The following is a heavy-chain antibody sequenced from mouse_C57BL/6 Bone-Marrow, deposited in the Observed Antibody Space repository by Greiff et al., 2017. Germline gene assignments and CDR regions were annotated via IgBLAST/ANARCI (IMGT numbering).Heavy chain of an antibody. CDR3: ASYTGGYGNYDAMDY. V-gene: IGHV7-3*01. J-gene: IGHJ4*01. CDR2: IRNKANGYTT. Sequence: EVMLVESGGGLVQPGGSLSLSCAASGFTFTDYYMSWVRQPPGKALEWLGFIRNKANGYTTEYSASVKGRFTTSRDNSQSILYLQMNALNAEDSAADYSASYTGGYGNYDAMDYWGQGTSVTVSS. CDR1: GFTFTDYY. D-gene: IGHD2-1*01.